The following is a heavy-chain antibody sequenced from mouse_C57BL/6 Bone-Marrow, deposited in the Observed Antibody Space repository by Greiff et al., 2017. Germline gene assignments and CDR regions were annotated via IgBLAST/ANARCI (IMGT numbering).Heavy chain of an antibody. D-gene: IGHD1-1*01. CDR1: GYTFTSYG. CDR3: AYYDYGGSYWYFDG. CDR2: IYPRSGNT. J-gene: IGHJ1*03. V-gene: IGHV1-81*01. Sequence: QVHVKQSGAELARPGASVKLSCKASGYTFTSYGISWVKQRTGQGLEWIGEIYPRSGNTYYNEKFKGKATLTEDKSSSTAYMELRSLTSEDSAVYFCAYYDYGGSYWYFDGWGTGTTVTVSS.